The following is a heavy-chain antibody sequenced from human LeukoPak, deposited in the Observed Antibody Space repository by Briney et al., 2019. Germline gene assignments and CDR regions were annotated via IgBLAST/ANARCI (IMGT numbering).Heavy chain of an antibody. V-gene: IGHV1-18*01. D-gene: IGHD6-25*01. J-gene: IGHJ6*02. CDR1: GYTFTSYG. CDR3: ARDPDPPAWYSSGWYYYYYGMDV. CDR2: ISAYNGNT. Sequence: EASVKVSCKASGYTFTSYGISWVRQAPGQGLEWMGWISAYNGNTNYAQKLQGRVTMTTDTSTSTAYMELRSLRSDDTAVYYCARDPDPPAWYSSGWYYYYYGMDVWGQGTTVTVSS.